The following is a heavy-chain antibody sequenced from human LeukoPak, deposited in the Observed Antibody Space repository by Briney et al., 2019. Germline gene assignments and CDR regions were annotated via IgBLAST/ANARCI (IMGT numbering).Heavy chain of an antibody. CDR1: GGSFSGYY. D-gene: IGHD3-3*01. Sequence: MSSETLPLTCAVYGGSFSGYYWSWIRQPPGKGLEWIGEINHSGSTNYNPSLKSRVTISVDTSKNQFSLKLSSVTAADTAVYYCARNKRLVLRFLEGYFDYWGQGTLVTVSS. CDR3: ARNKRLVLRFLEGYFDY. J-gene: IGHJ4*02. V-gene: IGHV4-34*01. CDR2: INHSGST.